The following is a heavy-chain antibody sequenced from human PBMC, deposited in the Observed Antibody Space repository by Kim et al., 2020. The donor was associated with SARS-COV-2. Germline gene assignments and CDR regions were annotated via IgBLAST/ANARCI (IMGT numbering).Heavy chain of an antibody. D-gene: IGHD6-6*01. V-gene: IGHV4-59*01. J-gene: IGHJ4*02. CDR3: ARAPRYSSSSHFDY. Sequence: SETLSLTCTVSGGSISSYYWSWIRQPPGKGLEWIGYIYYSGSTNYNPSLKSRVTISVDTSKNQFSLKLSSVTAADTAVYYCARAPRYSSSSHFDYWGQGTLVTVSS. CDR2: IYYSGST. CDR1: GGSISSYY.